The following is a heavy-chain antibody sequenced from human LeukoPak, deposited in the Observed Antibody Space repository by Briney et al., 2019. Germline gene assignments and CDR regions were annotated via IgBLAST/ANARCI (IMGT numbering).Heavy chain of an antibody. D-gene: IGHD3-16*02. CDR2: IWFDGSEQ. V-gene: IGHV3-33*01. J-gene: IGHJ1*01. Sequence: GRSLRLSCAASGFTFSTYAIHWVRQAPGKGLEWVAVIWFDGSEQYYADSVKGRFIISRDNSKSTSNLQLNRRRGEDTAVYYCAREGASRWGELSPWGQGTLVTVSS. CDR3: AREGASRWGELSP. CDR1: GFTFSTYA.